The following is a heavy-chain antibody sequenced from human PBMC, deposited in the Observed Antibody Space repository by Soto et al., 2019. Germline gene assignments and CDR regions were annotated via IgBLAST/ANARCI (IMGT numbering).Heavy chain of an antibody. Sequence: ASVKVSCKASGFTFTSSAVQWVRQARGQRLEWIGWIVVGSGNTNYAQKFQERVTITRDMSTSTAYMELSSLRSEDTAVYYCAVRRLKYYDILTGYFSHYGMDVWGQGTTVTVSS. V-gene: IGHV1-58*01. CDR1: GFTFTSSA. J-gene: IGHJ6*02. D-gene: IGHD3-9*01. CDR2: IVVGSGNT. CDR3: AVRRLKYYDILTGYFSHYGMDV.